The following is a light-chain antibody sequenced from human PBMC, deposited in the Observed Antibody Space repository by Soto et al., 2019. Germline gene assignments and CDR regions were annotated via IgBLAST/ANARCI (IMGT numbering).Light chain of an antibody. CDR3: QQYNSYSWT. CDR1: QSITIW. J-gene: IGKJ1*01. CDR2: DAS. Sequence: DIQMTQSPSTLSASVGDRVTITCRASQSITIWLAWYQQKPGKAPKLLIFDASSLESGVPSRFSGSGYGTEFTLTISSLQPDDFATYYCQQYNSYSWTFGQGTKVEIK. V-gene: IGKV1-5*01.